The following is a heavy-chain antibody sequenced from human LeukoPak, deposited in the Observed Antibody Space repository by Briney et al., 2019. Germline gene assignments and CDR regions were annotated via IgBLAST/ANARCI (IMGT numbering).Heavy chain of an antibody. V-gene: IGHV4-4*07. CDR1: GGSISSYY. CDR2: IYTSGST. J-gene: IGHJ4*02. Sequence: KPSETLSRACTVSGGSISSYYWSWIRQPAGKGLEWIGRIYTSGSTNYNPSLKSRVTMSVDTSKNQFSLKLSSVTAADTAVYYCARDYWFGELFDYWGQGTLVTVSS. D-gene: IGHD3-10*01. CDR3: ARDYWFGELFDY.